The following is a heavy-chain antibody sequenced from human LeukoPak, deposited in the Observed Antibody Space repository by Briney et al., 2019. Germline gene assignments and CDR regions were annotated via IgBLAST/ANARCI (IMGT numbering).Heavy chain of an antibody. Sequence: PSQTLSLTCSVSGDSISSADYYWNWIRQPANKGLEWIGRIHADGSTDYNPSLRSRVTISVDTPENQFSLDLSSVTDADTAIYYCVREPILATTSNGFDIWGQGTLITVSS. CDR3: VREPILATTSNGFDI. CDR1: GDSISSADYY. J-gene: IGHJ3*02. CDR2: IHADGST. D-gene: IGHD5-12*01. V-gene: IGHV4-61*02.